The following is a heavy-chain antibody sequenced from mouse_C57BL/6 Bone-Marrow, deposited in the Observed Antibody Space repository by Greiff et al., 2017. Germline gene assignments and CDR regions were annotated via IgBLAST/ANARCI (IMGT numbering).Heavy chain of an antibody. J-gene: IGHJ1*03. CDR1: GFNIKDDY. Sequence: SGAELVRPGASVKLSCTASGFNIKDDYMHWVKQRPEQGLEWIGWIDPENGDTEYASKFQGKATITEEPSSNTAYLQLSSLPSEDSAVYYCTTGITTVVAGGGYWYFDVWGTGTTVTVSS. V-gene: IGHV14-4*01. D-gene: IGHD1-1*01. CDR3: TTGITTVVAGGGYWYFDV. CDR2: IDPENGDT.